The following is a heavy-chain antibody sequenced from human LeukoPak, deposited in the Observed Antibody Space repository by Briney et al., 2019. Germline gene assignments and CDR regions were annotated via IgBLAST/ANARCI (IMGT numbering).Heavy chain of an antibody. D-gene: IGHD5-18*01. Sequence: GGSLRLSCAASGFTFSPYSMNWVRQAPGKGLEWVSSISSSGSYIYYADSLKGRFTISRDNSKNTLYLQLNSLRTEDTAVYYCAKDADTATIIYWYFDLWGRGTLVTVSS. CDR1: GFTFSPYS. CDR2: ISSSGSYI. J-gene: IGHJ2*01. CDR3: AKDADTATIIYWYFDL. V-gene: IGHV3-21*01.